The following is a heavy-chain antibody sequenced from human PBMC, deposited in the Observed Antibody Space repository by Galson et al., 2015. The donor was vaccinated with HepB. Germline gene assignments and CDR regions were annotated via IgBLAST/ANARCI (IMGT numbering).Heavy chain of an antibody. CDR1: GYTFTSYY. CDR2: INPSGGST. CDR3: AGGNGSYHEYYYYGMDV. V-gene: IGHV1-46*04. Sequence: SVKVSCKASGYTFTSYYMHWVRQAPGQGLEWMGIINPSGGSTSYAQKLQGRVTMTRDTSTSTVYMELSSLRSEDTAVYYCAGGNGSYHEYYYYGMDVWGQGTTVTVSS. J-gene: IGHJ6*02. D-gene: IGHD1-26*01.